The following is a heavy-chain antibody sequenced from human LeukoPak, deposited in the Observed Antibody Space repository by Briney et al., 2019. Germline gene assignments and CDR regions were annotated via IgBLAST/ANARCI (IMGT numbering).Heavy chain of an antibody. D-gene: IGHD6-6*01. J-gene: IGHJ6*03. CDR2: IYYSGST. V-gene: IGHV4-59*01. CDR1: GGSISSYY. Sequence: PSETLSLTCTVSGGSISSYYWSWIRQPPGKGLEWIGYIYYSGSTNYNPSLKSRVTISVDTSKNQFSLKLSSVTPADTAVLYCGRDSRSSGGGYYYYYYMDVWGKGTTVTVSS. CDR3: GRDSRSSGGGYYYYYYMDV.